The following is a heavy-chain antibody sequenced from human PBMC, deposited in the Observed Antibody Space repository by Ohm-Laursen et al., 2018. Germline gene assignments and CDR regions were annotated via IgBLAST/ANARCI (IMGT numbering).Heavy chain of an antibody. Sequence: GESLRISCKVSGYSFPTYRIAWVRQMPGKGLEWMGFIYPGDAESRYSPSFQGQVIMSVNKSINTAYLHWRSLRDSDSAIYYCARRPALRFFPRSEGNGMDVWGQGTTVIVSS. CDR1: GYSFPTYR. CDR2: IYPGDAES. J-gene: IGHJ6*02. D-gene: IGHD3-3*01. V-gene: IGHV5-51*01. CDR3: ARRPALRFFPRSEGNGMDV.